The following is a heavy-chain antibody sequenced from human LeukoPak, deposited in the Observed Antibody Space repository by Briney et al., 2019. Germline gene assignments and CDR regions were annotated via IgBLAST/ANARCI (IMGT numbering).Heavy chain of an antibody. CDR2: IDPKSGGT. D-gene: IGHD3-10*01. CDR3: ARDMVRGVRVSGY. CDR1: GYTFTGYY. Sequence: ASVKVSCKASGYTFTGYYMHWVRQAPGQGLEWMGWIDPKSGGTNYAQKFQGRVTMTRDTSISTAYMELSRLRSDDTAVYYCARDMVRGVRVSGYWGQGTLVTVSS. J-gene: IGHJ4*02. V-gene: IGHV1-2*02.